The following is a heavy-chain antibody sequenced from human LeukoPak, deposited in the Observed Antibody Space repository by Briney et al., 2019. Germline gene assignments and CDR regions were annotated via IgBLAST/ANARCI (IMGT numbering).Heavy chain of an antibody. Sequence: PSETLSLTCTVSGGSISNAGYYWTWIRQHPGKGLEWIGYVHPSGITDYNPSLQSRVTMSLDTSQNQFSLKLTSVTAADTAIYYCARGQDAFKTGYWGQGTLVTVSS. D-gene: IGHD5-24*01. V-gene: IGHV4-31*03. CDR2: VHPSGIT. CDR1: GGSISNAGYY. CDR3: ARGQDAFKTGY. J-gene: IGHJ4*02.